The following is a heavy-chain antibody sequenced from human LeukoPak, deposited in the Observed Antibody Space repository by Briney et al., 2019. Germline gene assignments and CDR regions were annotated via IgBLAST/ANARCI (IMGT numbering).Heavy chain of an antibody. Sequence: GGSLRLSCAASGFTVSSNYMSWVRQAPGKGLEWVSVIYSGGSTYYADSVKGRLTISRDNSKNTLYLQMNSLRAEDTAVYYCASSGWYGYYYGMDVWGQGTTVTVSS. CDR1: GFTVSSNY. CDR3: ASSGWYGYYYGMDV. D-gene: IGHD6-19*01. V-gene: IGHV3-53*01. CDR2: IYSGGST. J-gene: IGHJ6*02.